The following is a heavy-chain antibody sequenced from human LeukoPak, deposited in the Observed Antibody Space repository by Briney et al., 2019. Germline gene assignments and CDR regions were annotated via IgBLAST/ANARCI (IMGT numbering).Heavy chain of an antibody. CDR1: GYTFTSYG. D-gene: IGHD3-10*01. CDR3: ARDQRGGGSGSYFYYMDV. V-gene: IGHV1-18*01. J-gene: IGHJ6*03. Sequence: ASVKVSCKASGYTFTSYGISWVRQAPGQGLEWMGWISAYNGNTNYAQKLQGRVTMTTDTSTSTAYMELRSLRAEDTAVYYCARDQRGGGSGSYFYYMDVWGKGTTVTVSS. CDR2: ISAYNGNT.